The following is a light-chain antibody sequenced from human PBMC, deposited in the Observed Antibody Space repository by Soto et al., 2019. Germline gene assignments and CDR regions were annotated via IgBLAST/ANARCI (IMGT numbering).Light chain of an antibody. CDR1: SSDVGGYNY. V-gene: IGLV2-14*01. Sequence: QSVLTQPASVSGSPGQSITISCTGTSSDVGGYNYVSWYQQHPGKAPKLMIYEVSNRPSGISNRFSGSKSGNTASLTISGLQADDETDYYCSSYTSSSTRVFGTGTKVTV. J-gene: IGLJ1*01. CDR2: EVS. CDR3: SSYTSSSTRV.